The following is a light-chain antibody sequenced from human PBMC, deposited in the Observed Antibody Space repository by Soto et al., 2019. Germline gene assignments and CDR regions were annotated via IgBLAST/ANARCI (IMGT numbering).Light chain of an antibody. CDR2: GAS. CDR1: QSVSNN. CDR3: QRYNNWPLT. V-gene: IGKV3D-15*01. Sequence: EIVLTQSPGTLSLSPGERATLSWRASQSVSNNYLAWYQQKPGQAPRLLIYGASTRATDVPDRFSGSGSGTEFTLTINSLQSEDFAVYYCQRYNNWPLTFGGGTKVDIK. J-gene: IGKJ4*01.